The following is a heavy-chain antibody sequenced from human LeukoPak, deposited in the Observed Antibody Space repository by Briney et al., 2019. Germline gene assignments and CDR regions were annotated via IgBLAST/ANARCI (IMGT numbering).Heavy chain of an antibody. V-gene: IGHV3-21*04. J-gene: IGHJ4*02. Sequence: PGGSLRLSCAAFGFTFSSYSMNWFRQAPGQGLDWVSSIDSRSSFIYYADSVKGRFTISRDNAKDSLYLQMNSLRAEDTAVYYCAKEYYDSSGYSLDNWGQGTLVTVSS. CDR2: IDSRSSFI. CDR3: AKEYYDSSGYSLDN. CDR1: GFTFSSYS. D-gene: IGHD3-22*01.